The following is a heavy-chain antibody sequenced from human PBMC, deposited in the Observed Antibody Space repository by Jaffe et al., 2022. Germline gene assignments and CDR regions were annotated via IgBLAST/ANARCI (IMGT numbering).Heavy chain of an antibody. CDR1: GGTFSSYT. Sequence: QVQLVQSGAEVKKPGSSVKVSCKASGGTFSSYTISWVRQAPGQGLEWMGRIIPILGIANYAQKFQGRVTITADKSTSTAYMELSSLRSEDTAVYYCARDLEAQYKYSSGWYGNNWFDPWGQGTLVTVSS. D-gene: IGHD6-19*01. CDR3: ARDLEAQYKYSSGWYGNNWFDP. J-gene: IGHJ5*02. CDR2: IIPILGIA. V-gene: IGHV1-69*08.